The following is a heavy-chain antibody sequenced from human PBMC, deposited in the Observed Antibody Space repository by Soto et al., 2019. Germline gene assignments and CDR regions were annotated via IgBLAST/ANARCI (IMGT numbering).Heavy chain of an antibody. V-gene: IGHV4-34*01. CDR1: GGSFSGYY. Sequence: SETLSLTCAVYGGSFSGYYWSWIRQPPGKGLEWIGEINHSGSTNYNPSLKSRVTISVDTSKNQFSLKLSSVTAADTAVYYCARGRRSSSSGDYYYYYYYMDVWGKGTTVTVSS. J-gene: IGHJ6*03. CDR2: INHSGST. D-gene: IGHD6-6*01. CDR3: ARGRRSSSSGDYYYYYYYMDV.